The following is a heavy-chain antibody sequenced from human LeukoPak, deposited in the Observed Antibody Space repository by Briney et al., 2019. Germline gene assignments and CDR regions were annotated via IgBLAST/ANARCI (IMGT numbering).Heavy chain of an antibody. V-gene: IGHV1-18*01. CDR3: AREEASTGADY. CDR1: GGTFGSYA. D-gene: IGHD1-26*01. Sequence: GASVKVSCKASGGTFGSYAISWVRQAPGQGLEWMGWISAYNGNTNYAQKLQGRVTMTTDTSTSTAYMELRSLRSDDTAVYYCAREEASTGADYWGQGTLVTVSS. J-gene: IGHJ4*02. CDR2: ISAYNGNT.